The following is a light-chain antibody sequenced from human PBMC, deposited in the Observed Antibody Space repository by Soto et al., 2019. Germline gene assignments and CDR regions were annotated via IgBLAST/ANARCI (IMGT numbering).Light chain of an antibody. Sequence: DMQMTQSPSSVSASVGGRVTITCGASEGIRSWLAWYQQKPGKAPKLLIYAASSLQSGVPSRFSGSGSGTDFTLTISSLQPEDFATYYCQQTNSFRLTFGGGTKVEIK. J-gene: IGKJ4*01. CDR3: QQTNSFRLT. V-gene: IGKV1-12*01. CDR1: EGIRSW. CDR2: AAS.